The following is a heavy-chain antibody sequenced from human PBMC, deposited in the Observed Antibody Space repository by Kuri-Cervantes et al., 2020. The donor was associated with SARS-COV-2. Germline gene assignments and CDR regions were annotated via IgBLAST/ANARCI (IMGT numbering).Heavy chain of an antibody. D-gene: IGHD3-3*01. CDR3: ARDVLRFLEWLDYYYYYGMDV. CDR2: ISAYNGNT. J-gene: IGHJ6*02. CDR1: GYTFTSYG. V-gene: IGHV1-18*04. Sequence: ASVKVSCKASGYTFTSYGISWVRQAPGQGLEWMGWISAYNGNTNYAQKHQGRVTMTTDTSTSTAYMELRSLRFDDTAVYYCARDVLRFLEWLDYYYYYGMDVWGQGTTVTVSS.